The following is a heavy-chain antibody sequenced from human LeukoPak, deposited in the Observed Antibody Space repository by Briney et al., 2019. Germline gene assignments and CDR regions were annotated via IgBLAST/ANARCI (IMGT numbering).Heavy chain of an antibody. D-gene: IGHD5-18*01. V-gene: IGHV1-46*01. Sequence: ASVKVSCKASGYTFTSYYMHWVRQAPGQGLEWMGIINPSGGSTSYAQKFQGRVTMTRDTSTTTLYMELSSLRPEDTAVYYCAREVVDTAFDYWGQGTLVTVSS. CDR3: AREVVDTAFDY. CDR1: GYTFTSYY. CDR2: INPSGGST. J-gene: IGHJ4*02.